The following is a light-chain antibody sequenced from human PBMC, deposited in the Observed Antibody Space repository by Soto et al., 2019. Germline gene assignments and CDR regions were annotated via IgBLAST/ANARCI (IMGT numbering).Light chain of an antibody. J-gene: IGLJ2*01. CDR3: SSYAVSNNVI. Sequence: QSALTQPPSASGSTGHSVTISCTRTSSDVGGYNYVSWYQQHPGKAPKLLIYEVNKRPSGVPDRFSGSKSGNTASLTVSGLQAEDEADYYCSSYAVSNNVIFGGGTKVTVL. CDR1: SSDVGGYNY. CDR2: EVN. V-gene: IGLV2-8*01.